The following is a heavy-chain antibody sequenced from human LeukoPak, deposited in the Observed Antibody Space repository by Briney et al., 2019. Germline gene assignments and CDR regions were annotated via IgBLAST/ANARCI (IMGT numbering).Heavy chain of an antibody. D-gene: IGHD1-1*01. CDR1: GGSISSYY. J-gene: IGHJ4*02. CDR2: IYTSGST. V-gene: IGHV4-4*07. Sequence: SETLSLTCTVSGGSISSYYWSWIRQPAGKGLEWIGRIYTSGSTKYNPSLKSRVTMSVDTSKNQFSLKLSSVTAADTALYYCARDRGTWNDDGFDYWGQGTLVTVSS. CDR3: ARDRGTWNDDGFDY.